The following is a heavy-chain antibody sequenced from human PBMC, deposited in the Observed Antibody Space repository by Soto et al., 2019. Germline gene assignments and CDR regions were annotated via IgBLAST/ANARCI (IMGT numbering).Heavy chain of an antibody. D-gene: IGHD6-6*01. V-gene: IGHV3-53*01. CDR3: ARVGGSSSAFFDY. Sequence: GGSLRLSCAGSGFIVSDNYMSWVRQAPGKGLEWVSLIYSGGSTYYADSVKGRFTISRDNSKNTLFLQINSLRAEDTAVYYCARVGGSSSAFFDYWGQGTLVTVS. J-gene: IGHJ4*02. CDR2: IYSGGST. CDR1: GFIVSDNY.